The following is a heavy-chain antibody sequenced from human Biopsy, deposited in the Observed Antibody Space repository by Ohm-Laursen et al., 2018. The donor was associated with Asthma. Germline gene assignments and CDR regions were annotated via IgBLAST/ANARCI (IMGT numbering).Heavy chain of an antibody. CDR2: ISWNSATI. CDR1: GFKFDEYT. D-gene: IGHD3-22*01. J-gene: IGHJ4*02. CDR3: AKVRSDWVITESFDY. Sequence: SSLRLSCAASGFKFDEYTMHWVRQAPGKGLEWVSGISWNSATIGYADSVEGRFTISRDNAENSVFLHMDSLRPEDTAFYYCAKVRSDWVITESFDYWGQGTLVTVSS. V-gene: IGHV3-9*01.